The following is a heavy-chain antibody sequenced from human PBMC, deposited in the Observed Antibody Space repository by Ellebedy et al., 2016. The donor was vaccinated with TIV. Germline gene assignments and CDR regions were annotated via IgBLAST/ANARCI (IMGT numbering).Heavy chain of an antibody. J-gene: IGHJ4*02. CDR3: VLDAADNGGKLDY. Sequence: GESLKISCAASGFTFSSSAMSWVRQAPGKGLEWVSGFGISGDTTYYADSVKGRFTISRDNSKNTLFLQMNSLRAEDTAVYYCVLDAADNGGKLDYWGQGALVTVSS. V-gene: IGHV3-23*01. CDR2: FGISGDTT. D-gene: IGHD4-23*01. CDR1: GFTFSSSA.